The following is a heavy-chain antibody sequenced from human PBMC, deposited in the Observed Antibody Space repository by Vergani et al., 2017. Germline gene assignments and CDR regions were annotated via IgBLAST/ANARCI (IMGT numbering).Heavy chain of an antibody. CDR1: GGTFSSYA. Sequence: QVQLVQSGAEVKKPGSSVKVSCKASGGTFSSYAISWVRQAPGQGLEWMGRIIPIFGTANYAQKFQGRVTITADESTSTGYMELSSLRSEDTAVYYCVRTRAGSCTGGSWYSGWFDPWGQGTLVTVSS. CDR3: VRTRAGSCTGGSWYSGWFDP. D-gene: IGHD2-15*01. V-gene: IGHV1-69*13. CDR2: IIPIFGTA. J-gene: IGHJ5*02.